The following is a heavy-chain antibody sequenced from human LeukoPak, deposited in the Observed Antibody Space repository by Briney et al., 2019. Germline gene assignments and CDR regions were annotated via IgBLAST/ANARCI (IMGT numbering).Heavy chain of an antibody. CDR3: ARDVRTTVTTSDWFDP. D-gene: IGHD4-17*01. J-gene: IGHJ5*02. CDR2: VNTDGRST. V-gene: IGHV3-74*01. CDR1: GFTFSSYW. Sequence: PGGSLRLSCAASGFTFSSYWMHWVRQAPGKGLVWVSRVNTDGRSTGYADSVKGRFTISRDNAKNTLYLQMNSLRAEDTAVYYCARDVRTTVTTSDWFDPWGQGTLVTVSS.